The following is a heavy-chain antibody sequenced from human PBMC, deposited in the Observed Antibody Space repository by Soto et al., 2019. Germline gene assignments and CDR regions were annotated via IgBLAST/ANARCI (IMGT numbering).Heavy chain of an antibody. D-gene: IGHD1-26*01. V-gene: IGHV3-33*01. CDR3: ARETSSGREDSFDI. CDR2: IWYDGSNK. Sequence: GGPLRLSCAASGFIFSSYGMHWVRQAPGKGLEWVVVIWYDGSNKYYADSVKGRFTISRDNSKNTLHLQMNSLRAVDTAVYYCARETSSGREDSFDIWGQGTMVTVSS. J-gene: IGHJ3*02. CDR1: GFIFSSYG.